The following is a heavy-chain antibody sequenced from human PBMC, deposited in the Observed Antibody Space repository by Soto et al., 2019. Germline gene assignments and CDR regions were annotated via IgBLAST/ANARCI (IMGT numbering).Heavy chain of an antibody. J-gene: IGHJ4*02. D-gene: IGHD2-8*01. CDR2: IYYTRSS. Sequence: PSETLSLTCTVSGGSVSSGNYYWSWIRQPPGKGLEWIGCIYYTRSSSYNPSLKSRVTISVATYKNQFSRKLTSVTAAYTAGDCCVQRWCRTLEDRGQGTLVSVS. V-gene: IGHV4-61*01. CDR1: GGSVSSGNYY. CDR3: VQRWCRTLED.